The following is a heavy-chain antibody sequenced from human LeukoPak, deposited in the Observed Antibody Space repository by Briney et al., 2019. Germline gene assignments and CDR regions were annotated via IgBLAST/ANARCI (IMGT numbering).Heavy chain of an antibody. Sequence: RASVKVSCKASGYTFTGYYMHWVRQAPGQGLEWMGWINPNRGGTNYAQKFQGRVTMTRDTSISTAYMELSRLRSDDTAVYYCARDYDFWSGYYHFDYWGQGTLVTVSS. V-gene: IGHV1-2*02. CDR1: GYTFTGYY. D-gene: IGHD3-3*01. CDR3: ARDYDFWSGYYHFDY. J-gene: IGHJ4*02. CDR2: INPNRGGT.